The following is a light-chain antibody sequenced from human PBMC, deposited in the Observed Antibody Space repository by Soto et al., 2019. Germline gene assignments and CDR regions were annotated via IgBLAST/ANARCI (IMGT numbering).Light chain of an antibody. CDR2: GAS. CDR1: QSINSE. Sequence: EIVMTQSPATLSLSPGERAALSCRASQSINSELAWYQQKPGQPPRLLIYGASTRATGVPARFTGSEPGSEFTLTISGLQSEDFALYYCQQGHNWPLTFGQGTRLEI. J-gene: IGKJ2*01. CDR3: QQGHNWPLT. V-gene: IGKV3-15*01.